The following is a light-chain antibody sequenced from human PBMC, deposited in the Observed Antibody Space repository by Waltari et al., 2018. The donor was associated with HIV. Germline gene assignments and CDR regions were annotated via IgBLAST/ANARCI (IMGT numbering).Light chain of an antibody. CDR2: CVF. J-gene: IGLJ1*01. CDR3: CSYAGTYTYV. Sequence: QSALTQPRSVSGSPGQSVTISCTGTASAIGYFDYVSWYQQYPGKAPKVIIYCVFQRPSGVPDRFTASKSGITASLTISGLQDEDEADYYCCSYAGTYTYVFGSGTTVTVL. V-gene: IGLV2-11*01. CDR1: ASAIGYFDY.